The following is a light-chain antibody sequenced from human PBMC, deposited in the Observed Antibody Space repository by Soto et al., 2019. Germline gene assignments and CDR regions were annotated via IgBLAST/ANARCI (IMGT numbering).Light chain of an antibody. V-gene: IGKV3-20*01. Sequence: SALERRPGTLSWARGERGSLCCGATERIYSAYLGWYQQKLGQAPRLXIYGTSSRETGIQDRFSGSGSGTDFTLTISRLEPEDFVVYYCQHYGHCTITFGQGTKLDNK. CDR3: QHYGHCTIT. CDR2: GTS. J-gene: IGKJ5*01. CDR1: ERIYSAY.